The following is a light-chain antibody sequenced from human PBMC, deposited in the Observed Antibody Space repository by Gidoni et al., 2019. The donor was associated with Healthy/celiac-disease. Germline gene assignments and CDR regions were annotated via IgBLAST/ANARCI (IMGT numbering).Light chain of an antibody. CDR2: GAS. CDR3: QQYGSSPLT. J-gene: IGKJ4*01. V-gene: IGKV3-20*01. CDR1: QIVSNSY. Sequence: IVLTQSPGTLSLSPGERAPLSCRASQIVSNSYLAWYQQKPGQDPRLLIYGASSRATGIPDRLSGSGSGTDFTLTISRLEPEDFAVYYCQQYGSSPLTFGGGTKVEIK.